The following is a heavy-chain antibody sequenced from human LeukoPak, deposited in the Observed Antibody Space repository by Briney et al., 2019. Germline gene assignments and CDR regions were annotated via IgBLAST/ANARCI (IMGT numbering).Heavy chain of an antibody. CDR2: IYYSGSV. J-gene: IGHJ6*03. CDR3: ARGQPPIYYGSTSYYMDV. CDR1: GGAINSRNYY. D-gene: IGHD3-10*01. V-gene: IGHV4-39*07. Sequence: SETLSLTCTVVGGAINSRNYYWGWIRQSPGKGLEWIGSIYYSGSVNNNPSLKSRVTISVDTSKNQFSLKLSSVTAADTAVYYCARGQPPIYYGSTSYYMDVWGKGTTVTVSS.